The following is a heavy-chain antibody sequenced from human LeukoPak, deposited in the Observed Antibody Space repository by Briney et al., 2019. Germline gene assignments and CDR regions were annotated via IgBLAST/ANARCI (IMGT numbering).Heavy chain of an antibody. V-gene: IGHV3-48*03. CDR1: GFTFSNYA. Sequence: GGSLRLSCAASGFTFSNYAMHWVRQAPGKGLEWVSYISSSGSDIYYADSVKGRFTISRDNAKNSLYLHMNSLRAEDTAVYYCARDYGGSSPFDYWGQGTLVTVSS. CDR2: ISSSGSDI. CDR3: ARDYGGSSPFDY. D-gene: IGHD4-23*01. J-gene: IGHJ4*02.